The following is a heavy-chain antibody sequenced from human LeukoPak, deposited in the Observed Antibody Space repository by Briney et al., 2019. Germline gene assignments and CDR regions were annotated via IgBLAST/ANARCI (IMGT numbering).Heavy chain of an antibody. CDR2: IYYSGST. Sequence: SETLSLTCTVSGGSISSSSYYWGWIRQPPGKGLEWIGSIYYSGSTNYNPSLKSRVTISVDTSKNQFSLKLSSVTAADTAVYYCARGPNYYGSGSYQGGFDYWGQGTLVTVSS. D-gene: IGHD3-10*01. CDR3: ARGPNYYGSGSYQGGFDY. V-gene: IGHV4-39*07. CDR1: GGSISSSSYY. J-gene: IGHJ4*02.